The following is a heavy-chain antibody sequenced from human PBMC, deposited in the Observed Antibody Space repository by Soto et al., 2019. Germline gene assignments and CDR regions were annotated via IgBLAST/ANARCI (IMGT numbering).Heavy chain of an antibody. Sequence: EVQLLESGGGLVQPGGSLVLSCAASGFTFSSYAMSWVRQAPGKGLEWVSSISGGGNDAYYADSVKGRFTSSRDNSRNTLYLQMNSLRADDTAVHYCARSLFLASTRIEPFDFWGQGTLVTVSS. CDR1: GFTFSSYA. J-gene: IGHJ4*02. D-gene: IGHD3-3*02. V-gene: IGHV3-23*01. CDR2: ISGGGNDA. CDR3: ARSLFLASTRIEPFDF.